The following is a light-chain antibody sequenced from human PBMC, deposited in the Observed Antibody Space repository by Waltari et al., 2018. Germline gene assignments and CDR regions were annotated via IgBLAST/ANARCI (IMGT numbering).Light chain of an antibody. CDR1: YRIVGGFAL. J-gene: IGLJ2*01. V-gene: IGLV2-23*02. CDR2: EVL. CDR3: CSYASSSPRLI. Sequence: QSALTQPASVSGSLGQSITISCSGTYRIVGGFALVPWYHQRPGEAPKLLIYEVLKRPSGISNRFSGSKFGNAASLTISALQPEDEGTYYCCSYASSSPRLIFGGGTELSVL.